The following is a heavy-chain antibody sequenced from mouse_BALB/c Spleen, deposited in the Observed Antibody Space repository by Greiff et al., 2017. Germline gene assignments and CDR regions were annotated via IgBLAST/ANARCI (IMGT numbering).Heavy chain of an antibody. CDR2: IDPENGNT. CDR3: LITTVVAYYFDY. J-gene: IGHJ2*01. D-gene: IGHD1-1*01. V-gene: IGHV14-1*02. Sequence: VQLKESGAELVRPGALVKLSCKASGFNIKDYYMHWVKQRPEQGLEWIGWIDPENGNTIYDPKFQGKASITADTSSNTAYLQLSSLTSEDTAVYYCLITTVVAYYFDYWGQGTTLTVSS. CDR1: GFNIKDYY.